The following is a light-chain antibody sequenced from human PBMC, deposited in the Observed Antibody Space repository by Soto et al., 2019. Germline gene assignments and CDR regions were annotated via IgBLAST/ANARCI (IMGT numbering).Light chain of an antibody. CDR2: GAS. J-gene: IGKJ3*01. Sequence: MVMTQSPATLSVSPGERATLSCRASQSVSTKLAWYQQKPGQAPRLLIYGASTRATGIPARFRGSGSGTEFTLTISSLQSEDCAVYYCQQYNNWPYTFGPGTRVDI. V-gene: IGKV3D-15*01. CDR3: QQYNNWPYT. CDR1: QSVSTK.